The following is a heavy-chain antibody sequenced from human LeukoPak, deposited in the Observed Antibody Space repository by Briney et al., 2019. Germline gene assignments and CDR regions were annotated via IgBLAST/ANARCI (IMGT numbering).Heavy chain of an antibody. CDR2: ISSSSSYI. Sequence: GGSLRLSCAASGFIFSDYYMSWIRQAPGKGLEWVSYISSSSSYIYYADSVKGRFTISRDNAKNSLYLQMNSLRAEDTAVYYCASNYYDSSGYYYFDYWGQGTLVTVSS. CDR3: ASNYYDSSGYYYFDY. J-gene: IGHJ4*02. D-gene: IGHD3-22*01. CDR1: GFIFSDYY. V-gene: IGHV3-11*06.